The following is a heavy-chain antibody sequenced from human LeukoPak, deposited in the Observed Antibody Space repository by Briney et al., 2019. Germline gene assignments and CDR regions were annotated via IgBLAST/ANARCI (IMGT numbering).Heavy chain of an antibody. CDR1: GFTFSSYS. D-gene: IGHD5-12*01. V-gene: IGHV3-21*01. Sequence: PGGSLRLSCAASGFTFSSYSMNWVRQAPGKGLEWVSSISSSSSYIYYADSVKGRFTISRDNAKNSLYLQMNSLRAEDTAVYYCARDRGYSGYGAYHYYGMDVWGQGTTVTVSS. CDR3: ARDRGYSGYGAYHYYGMDV. CDR2: ISSSSSYI. J-gene: IGHJ6*02.